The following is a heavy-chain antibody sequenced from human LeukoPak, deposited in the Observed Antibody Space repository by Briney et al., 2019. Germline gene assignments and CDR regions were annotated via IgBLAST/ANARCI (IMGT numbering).Heavy chain of an antibody. CDR1: GCTLTELS. CDR2: FDPEDGET. J-gene: IGHJ3*02. CDR3: ATGTPRYSHDAFDI. D-gene: IGHD5-18*01. V-gene: IGHV1-24*01. Sequence: ASVKVSCKVSGCTLTELSMHWVRQAPGKGLEWMGGFDPEDGETIYAQKFQGRVTMTEDTSTDTAYMELSSLRSEDMAVYYCATGTPRYSHDAFDIWGQGTMVTVSS.